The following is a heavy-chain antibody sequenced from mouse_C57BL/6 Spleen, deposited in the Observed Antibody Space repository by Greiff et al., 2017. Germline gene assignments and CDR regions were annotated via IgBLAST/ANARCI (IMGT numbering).Heavy chain of an antibody. V-gene: IGHV1-82*01. CDR2: IYPGDGDT. CDR1: GYAFSSSW. D-gene: IGHD4-1*01. CDR3: ARSVTGTFDY. Sequence: VQLQQSGPELVKPGASVKISCKASGYAFSSSWMNWVKQRPGKGLEWIGRIYPGDGDTNYNGKFKGKATLTADKSSSTAYMQLSSLTSEDSAVYFCARSVTGTFDYWGQGTTLTVSS. J-gene: IGHJ2*01.